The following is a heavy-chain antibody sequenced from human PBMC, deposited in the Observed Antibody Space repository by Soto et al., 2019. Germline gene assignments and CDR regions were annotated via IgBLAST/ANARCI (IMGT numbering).Heavy chain of an antibody. CDR2: ISGSGGST. V-gene: IGHV3-23*01. CDR3: AKDSGYYDSSGYSLGYFDY. D-gene: IGHD3-22*01. CDR1: GFTFSSYA. J-gene: IGHJ4*02. Sequence: EVQLLESGGGLVQPGGSLRLSCAASGFTFSSYAMSWVRQAPGKGLEWVSAISGSGGSTYYADSVKARFTISRDNSKNTLYLQMNSLRAEDTAVYYCAKDSGYYDSSGYSLGYFDYWGQGTLVTVSS.